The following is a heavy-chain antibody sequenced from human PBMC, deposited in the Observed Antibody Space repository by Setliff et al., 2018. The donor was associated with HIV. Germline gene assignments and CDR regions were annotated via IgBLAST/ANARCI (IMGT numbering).Heavy chain of an antibody. Sequence: ASVKVSCKGSGYTFTGYYVHWVRLAPGQGLEWMGWINPNVGGTTYAQKFQGRVTMTRDTSISTAYMVLSRLTSDDTALYYCAREADYSDTGGQYRYWGQGTLVTVSS. J-gene: IGHJ4*02. CDR1: GYTFTGYY. D-gene: IGHD2-8*02. CDR2: INPNVGGT. V-gene: IGHV1-2*02. CDR3: AREADYSDTGGQYRY.